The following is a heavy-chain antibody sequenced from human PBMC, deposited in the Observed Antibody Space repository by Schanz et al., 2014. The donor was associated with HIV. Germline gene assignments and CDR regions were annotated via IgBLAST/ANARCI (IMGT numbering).Heavy chain of an antibody. CDR1: GETFSNYA. CDR2: IVPMLGKT. J-gene: IGHJ4*02. D-gene: IGHD3-10*01. CDR3: ARGMGLLWFDDLRGPLDN. Sequence: QVQLVQSGAEVKKPGSSVRVSCKASGETFSNYAMTWVRQAPGQGLDWMGGIVPMLGKTRYAQKFQGRVTITADESMSTAYMELSSLRSEDTAVYYCARGMGLLWFDDLRGPLDNWGQGTLVTVSS. V-gene: IGHV1-69*01.